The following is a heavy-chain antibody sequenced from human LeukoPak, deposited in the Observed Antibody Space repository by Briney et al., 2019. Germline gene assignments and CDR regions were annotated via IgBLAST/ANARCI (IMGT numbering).Heavy chain of an antibody. Sequence: GGSLRLTCAASGITVSTNYMNWVRQAPGKGLEWVSVIYRGDTTYHADSVRGRFTISRDNTKNTLYLQMNSLRAEDTAVYYCASQGVAGAFDIWGQGTMVIVSS. CDR2: IYRGDTT. V-gene: IGHV3-53*01. CDR1: GITVSTNY. CDR3: ASQGVAGAFDI. D-gene: IGHD3-16*01. J-gene: IGHJ3*02.